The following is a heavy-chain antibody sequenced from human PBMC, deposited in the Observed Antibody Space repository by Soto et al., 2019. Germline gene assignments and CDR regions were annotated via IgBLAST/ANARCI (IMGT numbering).Heavy chain of an antibody. V-gene: IGHV4-59*08. CDR1: GGSISSYY. CDR2: IYYSGST. Sequence: SETLSLTCTVSGGSISSYYWSWIRQPPGKGLEWIGYIYYSGSTNYNPSLKSRVTISVDTSKNQFSLKLSSVTAADTAVYYCARALGELSYYYYYYMDVWGKGTTVTVSS. CDR3: ARALGELSYYYYYYMDV. D-gene: IGHD3-10*01. J-gene: IGHJ6*03.